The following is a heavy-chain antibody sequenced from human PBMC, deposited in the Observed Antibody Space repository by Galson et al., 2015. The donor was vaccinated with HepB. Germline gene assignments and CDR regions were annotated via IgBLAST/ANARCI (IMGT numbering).Heavy chain of an antibody. CDR2: IWYDGSNK. J-gene: IGHJ4*02. Sequence: SLRLSCAASGFTFSSYGMHWVRQAPGKGLEWVAVIWYDGSNKYYADSVKGRFTISRDNSKNTLYLQMNSLRAEDTAVYYCARDSYYYDSSPLDYWGQGTLVTVSS. V-gene: IGHV3-33*08. CDR3: ARDSYYYDSSPLDY. CDR1: GFTFSSYG. D-gene: IGHD3-22*01.